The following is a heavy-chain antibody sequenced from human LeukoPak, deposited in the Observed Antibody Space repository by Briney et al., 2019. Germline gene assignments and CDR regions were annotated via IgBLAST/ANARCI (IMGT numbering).Heavy chain of an antibody. Sequence: PGGSLRLSCAASGFTFSSYAMSWVRQAPGKGLEWVSAISGSGGSTYYADSVKGRFTISRDNSKNTLYLQMNSLRAEDMAVYYCARRRYSGSFFDYWGQGTLVTVSS. CDR3: ARRRYSGSFFDY. J-gene: IGHJ4*02. CDR2: ISGSGGST. CDR1: GFTFSSYA. D-gene: IGHD1-26*01. V-gene: IGHV3-23*01.